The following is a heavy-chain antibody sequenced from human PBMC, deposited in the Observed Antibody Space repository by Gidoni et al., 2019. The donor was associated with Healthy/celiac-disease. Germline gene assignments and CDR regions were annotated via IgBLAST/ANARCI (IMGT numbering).Heavy chain of an antibody. CDR3: ARGAPNYDFWSGYYVFDY. D-gene: IGHD3-3*01. Sequence: EVQLVESGGGLVQPGGSLRLSCAASGFTFSSYDMHWVRQATGKGLEWVSAIGTAGDTDYPGSVKGRFTISRENAKNSLYLQMNSLRAGDTAVYYCARGAPNYDFWSGYYVFDYWGQGTLVTVSS. CDR1: GFTFSSYD. V-gene: IGHV3-13*01. J-gene: IGHJ4*02. CDR2: IGTAGDT.